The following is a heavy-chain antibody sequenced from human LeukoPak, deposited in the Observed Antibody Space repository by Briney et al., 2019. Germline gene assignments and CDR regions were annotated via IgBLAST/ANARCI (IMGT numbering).Heavy chain of an antibody. CDR2: ISGGGSKI. Sequence: PGGSLRLSCAASGFTFSSHEMNWVRQAPGKGLEWLSYISGGGSKIYYADSVQGRFTISRDNAKNSLYLQLNSLRAEDTAVYYCARDGVQGAPRGGYLDYWGQGILVTVSS. J-gene: IGHJ4*02. V-gene: IGHV3-48*03. CDR1: GFTFSSHE. CDR3: ARDGVQGAPRGGYLDY. D-gene: IGHD3-10*01.